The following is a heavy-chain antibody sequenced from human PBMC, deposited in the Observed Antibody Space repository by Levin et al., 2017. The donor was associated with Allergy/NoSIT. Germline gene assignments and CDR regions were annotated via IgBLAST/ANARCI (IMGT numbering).Heavy chain of an antibody. J-gene: IGHJ4*02. CDR3: ARSVAGLDY. V-gene: IGHV4-34*01. CDR1: GGSFSGYY. D-gene: IGHD6-19*01. Sequence: MASETLSLTCAVYGGSFSGYYWSWIRQPPGKGLEWIGEINHSGSTNYNPSLKSRVIILVDTSMNQFSLKLTSVTAADTAVYYCARSVAGLDYWGQGTLVTVSS. CDR2: INHSGST.